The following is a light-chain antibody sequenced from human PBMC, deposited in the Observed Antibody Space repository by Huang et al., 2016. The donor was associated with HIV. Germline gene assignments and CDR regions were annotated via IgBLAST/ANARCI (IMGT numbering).Light chain of an antibody. CDR3: MQALQTYT. CDR1: QRLLHRNGYNY. CDR2: LGS. Sequence: DIVMTQSPLSLPVTPGEPAAISCRSSQRLLHRNGYNYCDCYLQKPGHSPQLLIYLGSNRASGGPDRVRCSGSGTDFTLKISRVEAEDVGVYYCMQALQTYTFGQGTKLEIK. V-gene: IGKV2-28*01. J-gene: IGKJ2*01.